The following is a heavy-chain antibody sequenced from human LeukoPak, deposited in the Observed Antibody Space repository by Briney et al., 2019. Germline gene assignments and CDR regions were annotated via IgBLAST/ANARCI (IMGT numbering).Heavy chain of an antibody. CDR3: AAIGSGSPFDY. CDR1: GFTFTSSA. J-gene: IGHJ4*02. Sequence: SVKVSCKASGFTFTSSAAQWVRQARGQRLEWIGWIVVGSGNTNYAQKFQERVTITRDMSTSTAYMELSSLRSEDTAVYYCAAIGSGSPFDYWGQGTLVTVSS. D-gene: IGHD3-10*01. CDR2: IVVGSGNT. V-gene: IGHV1-58*01.